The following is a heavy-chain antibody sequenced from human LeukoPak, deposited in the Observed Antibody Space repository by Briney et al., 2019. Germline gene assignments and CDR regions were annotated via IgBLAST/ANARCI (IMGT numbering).Heavy chain of an antibody. CDR3: ARDRDSHLQMSSGYYSIGNFDY. CDR2: XWXXXXXK. CDR1: GFTXXTFA. V-gene: IGHV3-33*08. J-gene: IGHJ4*02. Sequence: GGSLRLSCAASGFTXXTFAMXXVXXAPXXXXXXXXXXWXXXXXKYYVDSVKGRFTISRDNSKNTLYLQMNSLRAEDTAVYYCARDRDSHLQMSSGYYSIGNFDYWGQGTLVTVSS. D-gene: IGHD3-22*01.